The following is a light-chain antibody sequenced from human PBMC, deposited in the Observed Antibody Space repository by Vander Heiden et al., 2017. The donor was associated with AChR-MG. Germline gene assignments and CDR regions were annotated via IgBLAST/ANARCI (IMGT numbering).Light chain of an antibody. V-gene: IGLV1-40*01. CDR3: QSYDSSLSGSV. Sequence: QSVLTQPPSVSVAPGQRVTISCTGSTSNIGAGYDVNWYQQLPGTAPKLLIFGNTNRPSGVPDRFSASKSDTSAFLAISGLQAEDEADYYCQSYDSSLSGSVFGGGTKLTVL. J-gene: IGLJ3*02. CDR1: TSNIGAGYD. CDR2: GNT.